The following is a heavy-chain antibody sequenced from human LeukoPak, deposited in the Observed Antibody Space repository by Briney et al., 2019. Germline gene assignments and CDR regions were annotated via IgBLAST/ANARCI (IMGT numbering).Heavy chain of an antibody. D-gene: IGHD3-10*01. Sequence: ASVKVSCKASGYTFTGYYMHWVRQAPGQGLEWMGWINPSGGSTSYAQKFQGRVTMTRDMSTSTVYMELSSLRSEDTAVYYCARGATMVRGVIREYYYYYYMDVWGKGTTVTVSS. J-gene: IGHJ6*03. V-gene: IGHV1-46*01. CDR2: INPSGGST. CDR3: ARGATMVRGVIREYYYYYYMDV. CDR1: GYTFTGYY.